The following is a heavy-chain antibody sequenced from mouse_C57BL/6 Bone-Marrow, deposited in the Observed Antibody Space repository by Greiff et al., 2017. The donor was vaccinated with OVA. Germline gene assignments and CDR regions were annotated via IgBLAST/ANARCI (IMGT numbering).Heavy chain of an antibody. Sequence: VQLQQSGAELVKPGASVKLSCTASGFNIKDYYMHWVKQRTEQGLEWIGRIDPEDGDTKYAPKFQGKATITADTSSNTAYLQLSSLTSEDTAVYYCARCGYYGSSYQFDYWGQGTTLTVSS. CDR1: GFNIKDYY. J-gene: IGHJ2*01. CDR2: IDPEDGDT. CDR3: ARCGYYGSSYQFDY. D-gene: IGHD1-1*01. V-gene: IGHV14-2*01.